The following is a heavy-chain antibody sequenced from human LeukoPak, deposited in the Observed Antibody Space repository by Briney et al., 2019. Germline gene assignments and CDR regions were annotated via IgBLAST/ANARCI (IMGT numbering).Heavy chain of an antibody. Sequence: SETLSLTCTVSGGSISSYYWSWIRQPPGKGLEWIGYKYYSGSTNYNPSLKSRVTISVDTSKNQFSLKLTSVTAADTAVYYCAGAKIGVAGFFDNWGQGTLVTVSS. D-gene: IGHD6-19*01. J-gene: IGHJ4*02. CDR3: AGAKIGVAGFFDN. CDR1: GGSISSYY. CDR2: KYYSGST. V-gene: IGHV4-59*08.